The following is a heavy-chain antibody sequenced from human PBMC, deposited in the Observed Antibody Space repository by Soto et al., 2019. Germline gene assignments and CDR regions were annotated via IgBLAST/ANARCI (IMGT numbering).Heavy chain of an antibody. J-gene: IGHJ4*02. CDR1: GGSISSGDYY. D-gene: IGHD2-15*01. CDR3: ATLPPRIVVVVLPIPS. CDR2: IYYSGST. Sequence: SETLSLTCTVSGGSISSGDYYWSWIRQPPGKGLEWIGYIYYSGSTYYNPSLKSRVTTSVDTSKNQFSLKLSSVTAADTAVYYCATLPPRIVVVVLPIPSWGQGTLVTVS. V-gene: IGHV4-30-4*01.